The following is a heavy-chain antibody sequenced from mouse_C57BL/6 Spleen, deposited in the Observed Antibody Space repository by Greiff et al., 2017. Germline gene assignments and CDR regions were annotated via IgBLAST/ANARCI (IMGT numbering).Heavy chain of an antibody. J-gene: IGHJ2*02. CDR1: GFTFSDYG. V-gene: IGHV5-17*01. CDR2: ISSGSSTI. CDR3: ARGGSPFDY. D-gene: IGHD1-1*01. Sequence: EVHLVESGGGLVKPGGSLKLSCAASGFTFSDYGMHWVRQATEKGLEWVAYISSGSSTIYYADTVKGRLPISTDNAKNTLFLQRTSLRSEDTAMDYCARGGSPFDYWGQGTSLTVSS.